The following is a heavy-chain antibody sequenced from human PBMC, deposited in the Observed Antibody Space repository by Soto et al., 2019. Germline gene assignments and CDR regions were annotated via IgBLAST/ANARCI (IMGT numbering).Heavy chain of an antibody. D-gene: IGHD1-26*01. CDR1: GGSISSSNW. J-gene: IGHJ6*02. CDR3: ARVSGSYYYGMDV. V-gene: IGHV4-4*02. Sequence: QVQLQESGPGLVKPSGTLSLTCAVSGGSISSSNWWSWVRQPPGKGLEWIGEIYHSGSTNYNPSLKGRGTRSVDKSKNQCSLKLSSVTAADTAVYYCARVSGSYYYGMDVWGQGTTVTVSS. CDR2: IYHSGST.